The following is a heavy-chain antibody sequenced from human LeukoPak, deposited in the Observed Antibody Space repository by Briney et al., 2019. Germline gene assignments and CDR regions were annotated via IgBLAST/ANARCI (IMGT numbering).Heavy chain of an antibody. D-gene: IGHD2-15*01. V-gene: IGHV3-23*01. CDR2: ISSTGGTA. Sequence: GGSLRLSCAASGFTFSSFGMSWVRQAPGKGLEWVSAISSTGGTAYYADSVKGRFTISRDNSKNTLYLQMNSLRAEDTAIYYCAKNGDRGAYCSGGSCYPYYYYNMDVWGKGTTVTVSS. CDR3: AKNGDRGAYCSGGSCYPYYYYNMDV. J-gene: IGHJ6*03. CDR1: GFTFSSFG.